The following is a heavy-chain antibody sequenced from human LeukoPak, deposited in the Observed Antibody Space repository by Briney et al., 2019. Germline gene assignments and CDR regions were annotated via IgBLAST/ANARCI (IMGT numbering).Heavy chain of an antibody. V-gene: IGHV1-3*01. CDR1: GYTFTTYA. CDR3: ARGLADYGYGYDWFDP. D-gene: IGHD5-18*01. CDR2: INAGNGDT. J-gene: IGHJ5*02. Sequence: GASVKVSCKASGYTFTTYAMHWVRQAPGQRLEWMGWINAGNGDTKYSQKFQGRVTITRDTSASTAYMELSSLRSEDTAVYYCARGLADYGYGYDWFDPWGQGTLVTVSS.